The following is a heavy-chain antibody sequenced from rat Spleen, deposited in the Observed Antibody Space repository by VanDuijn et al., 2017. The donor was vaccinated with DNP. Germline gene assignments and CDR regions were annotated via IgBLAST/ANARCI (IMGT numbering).Heavy chain of an antibody. V-gene: IGHV5-25*01. D-gene: IGHD1-2*01. Sequence: EVQVVESGGRLVQPGRSLKLSCAASGFTFSDYYMAWVRQAPTRGLEWVAYIGSDGYAPYYGVSVKGRFTFSRDDAKNTPYLQMDSLRSEDTATYYCARHEDYSSYVYGFAYWGQGTLVTVSS. CDR1: GFTFSDYY. J-gene: IGHJ3*01. CDR2: IGSDGYAP. CDR3: ARHEDYSSYVYGFAY.